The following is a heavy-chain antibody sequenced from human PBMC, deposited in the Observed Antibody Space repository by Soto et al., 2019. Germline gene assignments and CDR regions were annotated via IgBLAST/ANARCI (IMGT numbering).Heavy chain of an antibody. CDR1: GFTFSSYV. CDR2: ISGSGGIR. J-gene: IGHJ4*02. CDR3: AKGQKGSCSGGSCYPFDY. V-gene: IGHV3-23*01. Sequence: EVQLLESGGGLVQPGGSLRLSCAASGFTFSSYVMTWVRQAPGKGLERVSGISGSGGIRYYADSVKGRFTISRDNSKNTLYLPMNSLRAEDTAVYYCAKGQKGSCSGGSCYPFDYWGQGTLVTVSS. D-gene: IGHD2-15*01.